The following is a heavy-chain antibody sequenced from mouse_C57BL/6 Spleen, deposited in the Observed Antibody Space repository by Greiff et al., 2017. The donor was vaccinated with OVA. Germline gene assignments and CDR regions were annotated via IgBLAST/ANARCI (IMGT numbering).Heavy chain of an antibody. J-gene: IGHJ2*01. CDR2: IDPENGDT. CDR3: TTDNYGSSYGDY. V-gene: IGHV14-4*01. Sequence: VQLQQSGAELVRPGASVKLSCTASGFNIKDDYMHWVKQRPEQGLEWIGWIDPENGDTEYASKFQGKATITADTSSNTASLQLSSLTSEDTAVYYCTTDNYGSSYGDYWGQGTTRTVSS. D-gene: IGHD1-1*01. CDR1: GFNIKDDY.